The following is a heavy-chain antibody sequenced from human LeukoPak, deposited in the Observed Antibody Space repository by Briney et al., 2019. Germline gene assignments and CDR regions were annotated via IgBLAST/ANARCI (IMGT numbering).Heavy chain of an antibody. V-gene: IGHV3-30-3*01. J-gene: IGHJ4*02. CDR1: GFTFSSYA. Sequence: PGRSLRLSCAASGFTFSSYAIHWVRQPPGKGLEWVAAISYDGSNKHYADSVKGRFTISRDNSKNTLHLEMSSLRDEDTAVYYCARVAGSNWYVFAVDYWGQGTLVTVSS. CDR3: ARVAGSNWYVFAVDY. D-gene: IGHD6-13*01. CDR2: ISYDGSNK.